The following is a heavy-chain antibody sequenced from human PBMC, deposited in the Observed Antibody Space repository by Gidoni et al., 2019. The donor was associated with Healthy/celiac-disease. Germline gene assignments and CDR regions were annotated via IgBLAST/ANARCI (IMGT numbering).Heavy chain of an antibody. CDR1: GFTFSSYG. Sequence: QVQLVESGGGVVQPGRSLRLSCAASGFTFSSYGMHWVRQAPGKGLEWVAVISYDGSNKYYADSVKGRFTISRDNSKNTLYLQMNSLRAEDTAVYYCAKDWAADYWGQGTLVTVSS. D-gene: IGHD6-13*01. V-gene: IGHV3-30*18. CDR3: AKDWAADY. CDR2: ISYDGSNK. J-gene: IGHJ4*02.